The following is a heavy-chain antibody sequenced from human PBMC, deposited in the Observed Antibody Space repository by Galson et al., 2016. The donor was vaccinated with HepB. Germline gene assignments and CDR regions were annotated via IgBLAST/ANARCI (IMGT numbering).Heavy chain of an antibody. V-gene: IGHV3-21*01. J-gene: IGHJ5*01. CDR1: GFTFNIYA. CDR3: ARDNCINAICYTGWFDS. D-gene: IGHD2-8*01. CDR2: ISYNI. Sequence: SLRLSCAASGFTFNIYAMNWVRQAPGKGLEWVSSISYNIYYADSVRGRFTISRDNAKNSLFLQMNSLRVEDTAVYYCARDNCINAICYTGWFDSWGQGTLVTVSA.